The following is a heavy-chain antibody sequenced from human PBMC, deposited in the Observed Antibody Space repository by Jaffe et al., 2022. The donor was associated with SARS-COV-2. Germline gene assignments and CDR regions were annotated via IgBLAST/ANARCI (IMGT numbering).Heavy chain of an antibody. CDR1: GFTFSSYS. J-gene: IGHJ3*02. Sequence: EVQLVESGGGLVQPGGSLRLSCAASGFTFSSYSMNWVRQAPGKGLEWVSYISSSSSTIYYADSVKGRFTISRDNAKNSLYLQMNSLRDEDTAVYYCAREGAIVVVVAAQPASTRAFDIWGQGTMVTVSS. CDR2: ISSSSSTI. V-gene: IGHV3-48*02. CDR3: AREGAIVVVVAAQPASTRAFDI. D-gene: IGHD2-15*01.